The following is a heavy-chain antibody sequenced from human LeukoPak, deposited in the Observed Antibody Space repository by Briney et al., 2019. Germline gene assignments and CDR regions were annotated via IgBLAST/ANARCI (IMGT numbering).Heavy chain of an antibody. V-gene: IGHV4-34*01. D-gene: IGHD6-6*01. J-gene: IGHJ6*03. CDR2: IIHTGGT. Sequence: SETLSLTCAVYGGSFSGYYWSWIRQPPGKGLEWIGEIIHTGGTNYNPSLKSRVTISVDTAKNQFSLKLSSVTAADTAVYYCARGRVAARRGYYYMDVWGKGTTVTVSS. CDR3: ARGRVAARRGYYYMDV. CDR1: GGSFSGYY.